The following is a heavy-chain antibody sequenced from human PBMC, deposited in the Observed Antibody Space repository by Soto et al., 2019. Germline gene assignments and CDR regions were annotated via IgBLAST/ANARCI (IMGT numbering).Heavy chain of an antibody. Sequence: SGPTLVNPTQALTLTCTFSGFSLSTSGMCVSWIRQPPGKALEWLALIDWDDDKYYSTSLKTRLTISKDTSKNQVVLTMTNMDPVDTATYYCARIRDYYDSSGYYYYYYGMDVWGQGTPVTVSS. D-gene: IGHD3-22*01. CDR3: ARIRDYYDSSGYYYYYYGMDV. V-gene: IGHV2-70*01. CDR1: GFSLSTSGMC. J-gene: IGHJ6*02. CDR2: IDWDDDK.